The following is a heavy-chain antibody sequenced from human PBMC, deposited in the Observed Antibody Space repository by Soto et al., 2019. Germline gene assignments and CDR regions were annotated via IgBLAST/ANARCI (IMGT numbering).Heavy chain of an antibody. CDR3: ARPAEDIVVVPAARNYYYYGMDV. J-gene: IGHJ6*02. V-gene: IGHV5-10-1*01. Sequence: GKSLKISCRCSGYSFTSYWISCVRQMPGKGLEWMGRIDPSDSYTNYSPSFQGHVTISADKSISTAYLQWSSLKASDTAMYYCARPAEDIVVVPAARNYYYYGMDVWGQGTTVTVS. CDR1: GYSFTSYW. CDR2: IDPSDSYT. D-gene: IGHD2-2*01.